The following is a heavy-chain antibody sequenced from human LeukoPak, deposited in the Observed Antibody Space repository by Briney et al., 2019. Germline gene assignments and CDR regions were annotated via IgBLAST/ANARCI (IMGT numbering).Heavy chain of an antibody. J-gene: IGHJ5*02. CDR2: IYHSGST. Sequence: PSETLSLTCAVSGGSISSRNWWSWVRQPPGKGLEWIGEIYHSGSTYYNPSLKSRVTISVDRSKNQFSLKLSSVTAADTAVYYCAREGVATRNWFDPWGQGTLVTVSS. CDR1: GGSISSRNW. CDR3: AREGVATRNWFDP. V-gene: IGHV4-4*02. D-gene: IGHD3-3*01.